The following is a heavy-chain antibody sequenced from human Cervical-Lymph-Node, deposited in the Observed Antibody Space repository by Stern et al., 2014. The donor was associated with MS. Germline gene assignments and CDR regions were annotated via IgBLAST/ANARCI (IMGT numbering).Heavy chain of an antibody. D-gene: IGHD2-15*01. CDR3: ARSGAPVFAKNRVYYYSGMDV. J-gene: IGHJ6*02. CDR2: RTPNRGGT. CDR1: GCTFTGYY. V-gene: IGHV1-2*04. Sequence: QLQLVESGAEVVKPGASVKLSCKASGCTFTGYYMHWVRQAPGQGLEWMGGRTPNRGGTNYAQKFQGWVTMTRDTSISTAYMELSRLRSDDTAVYYCARSGAPVFAKNRVYYYSGMDVWGQGTTVTVSS.